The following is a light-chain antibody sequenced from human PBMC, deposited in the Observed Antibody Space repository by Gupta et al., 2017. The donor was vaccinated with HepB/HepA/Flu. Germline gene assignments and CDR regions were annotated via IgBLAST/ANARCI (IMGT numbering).Light chain of an antibody. CDR3: CSYRSSTSLFV. Sequence: QSALTQPASVSGSPGQSITIPCTGTSSDVGGYNYVSWYQQYPGKAPKVIIYDVSGRPSGVSDRFSGSKSGNMASLTISGLQAEEEADYYCCSYRSSTSLFVFGTGTKVTVL. CDR1: SSDVGGYNY. CDR2: DVS. J-gene: IGLJ1*01. V-gene: IGLV2-14*01.